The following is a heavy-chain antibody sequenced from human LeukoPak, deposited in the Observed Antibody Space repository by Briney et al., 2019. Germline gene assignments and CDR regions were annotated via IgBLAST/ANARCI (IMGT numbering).Heavy chain of an antibody. D-gene: IGHD4-23*01. CDR3: VRLSVVSPHRYFDL. CDR1: GGSISGYI. Sequence: PSETLSLTCTVSGGSISGYIWSWVRQPPGKGLEWIAYTYDSGGINYNPSLKSRVTMSVDTSKNQFSLKLTSVTAADTAIYYCVRLSVVSPHRYFDLWGRGTLVSVSS. CDR2: TYDSGGI. J-gene: IGHJ2*01. V-gene: IGHV4-59*08.